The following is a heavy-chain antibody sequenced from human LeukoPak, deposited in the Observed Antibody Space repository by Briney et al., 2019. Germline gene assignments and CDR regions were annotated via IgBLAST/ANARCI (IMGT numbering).Heavy chain of an antibody. D-gene: IGHD2-15*01. CDR3: ARCLGYCSGGSCCNWFDP. Sequence: GESLKISCKGSGYSFTSYWIGWVRQMPGKGLEWMGIIYPGDSDTRYSPSFQGQVTTSADKSISTAYLQWSSLKASDTAMYYCARCLGYCSGGSCCNWFDPWGQGTLVTVSS. CDR1: GYSFTSYW. J-gene: IGHJ5*02. V-gene: IGHV5-51*01. CDR2: IYPGDSDT.